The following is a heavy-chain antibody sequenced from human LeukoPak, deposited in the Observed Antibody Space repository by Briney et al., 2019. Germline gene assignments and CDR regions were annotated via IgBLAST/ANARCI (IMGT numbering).Heavy chain of an antibody. D-gene: IGHD2-15*01. Sequence: SETLSLTCAVYGGSFSGYYWSWIRQPPGKGLEWIGEINHSGSTNYYPSLKSRVTISVDTSKNQFSLKLSSVTAADTAVYYCARDQPRYCSGGSCYSKQDYWGQGTLVTVSS. CDR3: ARDQPRYCSGGSCYSKQDY. CDR1: GGSFSGYY. J-gene: IGHJ4*02. V-gene: IGHV4-34*01. CDR2: INHSGST.